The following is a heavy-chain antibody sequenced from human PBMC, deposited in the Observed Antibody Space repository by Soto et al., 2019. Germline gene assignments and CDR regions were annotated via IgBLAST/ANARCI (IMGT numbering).Heavy chain of an antibody. CDR1: GFTFSSYA. V-gene: IGHV3-30-3*01. Sequence: QVQLVESGGGVVQPGRSLRLSCAASGFTFSSYAMHWVRQAPGKGLEWVALISYDGSNKYYADSVKGRFTISRDNSKNTLYLQMNSLRAEDTAVYYCAGDSLYRQEAYYFDYWGQGTLVTVSS. CDR3: AGDSLYRQEAYYFDY. D-gene: IGHD2-2*02. J-gene: IGHJ4*02. CDR2: ISYDGSNK.